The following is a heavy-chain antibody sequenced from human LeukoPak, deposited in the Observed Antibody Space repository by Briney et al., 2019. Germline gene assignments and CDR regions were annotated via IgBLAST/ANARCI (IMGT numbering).Heavy chain of an antibody. CDR3: ASSSWYYFQH. D-gene: IGHD6-13*01. Sequence: PSETLSLTCAVSGGSISSGGYSWSWIRQPPGKGLEWIGYIYHSGSTYYNPSLKSRVTISVDTSKNQFSLKLSSVTAADTAVYYCASSSWYYFQHWGQGTLVTVSS. V-gene: IGHV4-30-2*02. CDR1: GGSISSGGYS. J-gene: IGHJ1*01. CDR2: IYHSGST.